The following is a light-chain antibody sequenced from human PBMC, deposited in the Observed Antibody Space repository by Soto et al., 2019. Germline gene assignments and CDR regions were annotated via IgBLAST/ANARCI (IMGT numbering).Light chain of an antibody. J-gene: IGKJ1*01. CDR1: QSVSSN. V-gene: IGKV3-15*01. CDR3: QQYNNWPPWT. CDR2: GAS. Sequence: EIVMTQSPATLSVSPGERATLACRASQSVSSNLAWYQQKPGHAPRLLIYGASTRTPGIPVRFSGSGSGTEFTLTISSLQSEDFAVYYCQQYNNWPPWTFGQETQVEIK.